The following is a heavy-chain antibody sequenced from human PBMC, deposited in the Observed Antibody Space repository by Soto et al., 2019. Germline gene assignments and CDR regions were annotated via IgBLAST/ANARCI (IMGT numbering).Heavy chain of an antibody. J-gene: IGHJ4*02. V-gene: IGHV4-59*01. CDR3: ARLSPVSTLRYFDWLPGY. CDR1: GGSISSYY. Sequence: PSETLSLTCTVSGGSISSYYWSWIRQPPGKGLEWIGYIYYSGSTNYNPSLKSRVTISVDTSKNQFSLRLSSVTAADTAVYYCARLSPVSTLRYFDWLPGYWGQGTLVTVSS. D-gene: IGHD3-9*01. CDR2: IYYSGST.